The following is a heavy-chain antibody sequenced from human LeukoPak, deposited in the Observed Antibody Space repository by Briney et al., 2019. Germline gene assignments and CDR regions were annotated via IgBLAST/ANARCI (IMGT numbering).Heavy chain of an antibody. CDR2: ISGNGDIT. D-gene: IGHD1-1*01. CDR1: GFTFSSYA. J-gene: IGHJ4*02. Sequence: VGSLRLSCAASGFTFSSYAMSWVRQAPEKGLECVSAISGNGDITYYAHTVKGRFSGSRDNSKNTLYLQLNSLRAEDTAVYYCAKDLRGTLSSRGPFEYWGQGTLVTVSS. CDR3: AKDLRGTLSSRGPFEY. V-gene: IGHV3-23*01.